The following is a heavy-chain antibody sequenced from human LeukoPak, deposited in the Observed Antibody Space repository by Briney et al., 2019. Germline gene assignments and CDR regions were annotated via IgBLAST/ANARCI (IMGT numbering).Heavy chain of an antibody. CDR2: INQDGSKK. Sequence: GGSLRLSCAASGFTFSSYAMSWVRQVPGKGLEWVANINQDGSKKYYVDSVKGRFTISRDNVKNSVYLQMNSLRAEDTAVYSCARAVAAADSYWGRGTLVTVSS. D-gene: IGHD6-13*01. J-gene: IGHJ4*02. V-gene: IGHV3-7*04. CDR1: GFTFSSYA. CDR3: ARAVAAADSY.